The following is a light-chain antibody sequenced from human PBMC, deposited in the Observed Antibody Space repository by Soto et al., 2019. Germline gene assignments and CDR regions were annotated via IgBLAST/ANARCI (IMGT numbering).Light chain of an antibody. CDR2: DAS. CDR3: QQRSNWPTTWT. J-gene: IGKJ1*01. Sequence: EIVLTQSPATLSLSPGEIATLYCSASQSVSSYLAWYQQKPGQAPRLLIYDASNRATGIPARFSGSGSGTDFTLTISSLEPEDFAVYYCQQRSNWPTTWTFGQGTKVDIK. V-gene: IGKV3-11*01. CDR1: QSVSSY.